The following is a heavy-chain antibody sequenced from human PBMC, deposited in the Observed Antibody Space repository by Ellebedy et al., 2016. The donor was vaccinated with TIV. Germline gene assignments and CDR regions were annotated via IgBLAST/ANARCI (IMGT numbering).Heavy chain of an antibody. CDR2: INHSGTT. J-gene: IGHJ4*02. CDR1: GGSFSGYY. D-gene: IGHD2-15*01. V-gene: IGHV4-34*01. Sequence: MPSETLSLTCAVYGGSFSGYYWTWIRQPPGKGLEWIGDINHSGTTHYNPSLKSRVTISVDTSKNQFSLKLSSVTAADTAVYYCARALGYCSGGSCYEVRLDYWGQGTLVTVSS. CDR3: ARALGYCSGGSCYEVRLDY.